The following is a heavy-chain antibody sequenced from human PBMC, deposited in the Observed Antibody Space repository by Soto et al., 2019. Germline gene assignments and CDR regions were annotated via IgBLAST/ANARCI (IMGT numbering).Heavy chain of an antibody. D-gene: IGHD5-18*01. Sequence: GGSLRLSCAASGFTFSSYGMHWVRQAPGKGLEWVAVIWYDGSNKYYADSVKGRFTISRDNSKNTLYLQMNSLRAEDTAVYYCALGRRQLWSPAPFDYWGQGSLVTVSS. J-gene: IGHJ4*02. CDR1: GFTFSSYG. CDR2: IWYDGSNK. CDR3: ALGRRQLWSPAPFDY. V-gene: IGHV3-33*01.